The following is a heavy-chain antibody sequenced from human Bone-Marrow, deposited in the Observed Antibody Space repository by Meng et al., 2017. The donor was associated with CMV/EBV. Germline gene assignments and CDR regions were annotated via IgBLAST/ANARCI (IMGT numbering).Heavy chain of an antibody. Sequence: KVSCKGSGYSFTSYWIGWVRQMPGKGLEWMGIIYPGDSDTRYSPSFQGQVTISADKSISTAYLQWSSLKASDTAMYYCASHSQRGQEAGYYYYGMDVWGQGNTVTVSS. V-gene: IGHV5-51*01. J-gene: IGHJ6*02. CDR3: ASHSQRGQEAGYYYYGMDV. D-gene: IGHD6-19*01. CDR2: IYPGDSDT. CDR1: GYSFTSYW.